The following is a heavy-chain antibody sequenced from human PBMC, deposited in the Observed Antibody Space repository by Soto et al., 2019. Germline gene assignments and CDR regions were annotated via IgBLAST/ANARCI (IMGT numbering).Heavy chain of an antibody. Sequence: QVQLVXSGXXXXXXXASVKVSCKASGYTFTSYGISWVRQAPGQGLEWMGWISAYNGNTNYAQKLQGRVTMTTDTATSTADMELRSLRSDDTAVYYCARDSGYSSRVWGQGTLVTVSS. J-gene: IGHJ4*02. CDR3: ARDSGYSSRV. V-gene: IGHV1-18*01. D-gene: IGHD6-13*01. CDR2: ISAYNGNT. CDR1: GYTFTSYG.